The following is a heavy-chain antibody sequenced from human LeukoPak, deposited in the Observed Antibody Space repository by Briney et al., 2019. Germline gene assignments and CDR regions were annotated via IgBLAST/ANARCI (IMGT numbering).Heavy chain of an antibody. V-gene: IGHV1-8*01. J-gene: IGHJ5*02. D-gene: IGHD2-15*01. Sequence: ASVKVSCKASGYTFTSYDINWVRQATGQGLEWMGWMNPNSGNTGYAQKFQGRVTMTRNTSISTAYLELSSLRSEDTAVYYCARTLGTRYCSGGSCYSDSWFDPWGQGTLVTVSS. CDR2: MNPNSGNT. CDR1: GYTFTSYD. CDR3: ARTLGTRYCSGGSCYSDSWFDP.